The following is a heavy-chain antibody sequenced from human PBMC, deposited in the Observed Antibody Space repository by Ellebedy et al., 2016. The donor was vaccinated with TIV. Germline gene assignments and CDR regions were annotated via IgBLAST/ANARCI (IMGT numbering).Heavy chain of an antibody. CDR2: ISGSGDRS. CDR1: GFTFSTYA. V-gene: IGHV3-23*01. Sequence: GESLKISCAASGFTFSTYAMSWVRQAPGKGPEWVSAISGSGDRSYYGDSVRGRFIISRDNSQNIVYLELNSLRPEDTAVYYCAKTGGYIYGLPDFWGQGTLVTVSS. CDR3: AKTGGYIYGLPDF. J-gene: IGHJ4*02. D-gene: IGHD5-18*01.